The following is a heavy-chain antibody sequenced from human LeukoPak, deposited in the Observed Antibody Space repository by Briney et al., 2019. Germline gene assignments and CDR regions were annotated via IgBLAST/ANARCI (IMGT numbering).Heavy chain of an antibody. CDR3: TRLRYSGDEALYYFDY. CDR1: GFTFSGSA. V-gene: IGHV3-73*01. CDR2: IRSKANSYAT. Sequence: GGSLRLSCAASGFTFSGSAMHWVRQASGKGLEWVGRIRSKANSYATAYAASVKGRFTISRDDSKNAAYLQMNSLRTEDTAVYYCTRLRYSGDEALYYFDYWGQGTLVTVPS. D-gene: IGHD5-12*01. J-gene: IGHJ4*02.